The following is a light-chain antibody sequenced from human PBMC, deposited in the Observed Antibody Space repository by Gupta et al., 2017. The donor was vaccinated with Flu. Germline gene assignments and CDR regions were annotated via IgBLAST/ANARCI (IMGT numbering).Light chain of an antibody. J-gene: IGLJ2*01. CDR1: SSNIGSNY. Sequence: VLTQPPSASGTPGQRVTISCSGSSSNIGSNYVYWYQQLPGTAPKLLIYRNNQRPSGVPDRFSGSKSGTSASLAISGLRSEDEADYYCAAWDDSLSVVFGGGTKLTVL. CDR3: AAWDDSLSVV. V-gene: IGLV1-47*01. CDR2: RNN.